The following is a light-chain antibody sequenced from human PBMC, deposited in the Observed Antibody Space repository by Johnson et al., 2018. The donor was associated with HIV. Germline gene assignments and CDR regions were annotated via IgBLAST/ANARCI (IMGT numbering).Light chain of an antibody. J-gene: IGLJ1*01. V-gene: IGLV1-51*01. CDR2: DNN. CDR3: GTWGSSLSAGGV. Sequence: QPVLTQPPSVSAAPGQKVTISCSGSSSNIGNNYVSWYQQLPGTAPKLLIYDNNKRPSGIPDRFSGSKSGTSATLGITGLQTGDEADYYCGTWGSSLSAGGVFGTGPKVTVL. CDR1: SSNIGNNY.